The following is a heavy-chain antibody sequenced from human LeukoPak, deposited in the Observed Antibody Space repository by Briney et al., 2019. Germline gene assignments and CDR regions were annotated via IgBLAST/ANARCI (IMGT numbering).Heavy chain of an antibody. D-gene: IGHD2-8*02. CDR1: GITVSSKY. J-gene: IGHJ4*02. CDR3: AASTGNKDFDD. Sequence: GGSLRLSCAVFGITVSSKYMSWVRQAPGRGLEWVSVIYSGGSTYYADSVKGRFTISRDTSRNTLYLQMNRLRAEDTALYYCAASTGNKDFDDWGQGTLVTVSS. CDR2: IYSGGST. V-gene: IGHV3-66*02.